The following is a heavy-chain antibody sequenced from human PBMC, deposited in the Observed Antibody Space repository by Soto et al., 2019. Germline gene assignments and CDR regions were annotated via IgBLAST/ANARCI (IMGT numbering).Heavy chain of an antibody. D-gene: IGHD3-10*01. Sequence: PSETLSLTCTVSGGSISSGGYYWSWIRQHPGKGLEWIGYIYYSGGTFYNPSLKSRVTISVDTSKNQFSLKLSSVTAADTAVYYCARVSWYYGSGSYYRSSDDYYGMDVWGQGTTVTVSS. V-gene: IGHV4-31*03. CDR3: ARVSWYYGSGSYYRSSDDYYGMDV. J-gene: IGHJ6*02. CDR2: IYYSGGT. CDR1: GGSISSGGYY.